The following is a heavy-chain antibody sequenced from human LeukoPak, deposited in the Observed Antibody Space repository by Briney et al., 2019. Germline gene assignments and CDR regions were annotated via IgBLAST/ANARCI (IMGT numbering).Heavy chain of an antibody. J-gene: IGHJ6*03. CDR2: TIPIFGTS. V-gene: IGHV1-69*05. CDR3: ARGAPDCSGGSCYRRDYYYYLDV. D-gene: IGHD2-15*01. CDR1: VGTFLSYV. Sequence: SAVPVTCKDSVGTFLSYVFSWVRPARGQEVDWMGGTIPIFGTSNYAQQCQGRVTITTDESTSTAYMELSSLRSEDTAVYYCARGAPDCSGGSCYRRDYYYYLDVWGKGTTVTVSS.